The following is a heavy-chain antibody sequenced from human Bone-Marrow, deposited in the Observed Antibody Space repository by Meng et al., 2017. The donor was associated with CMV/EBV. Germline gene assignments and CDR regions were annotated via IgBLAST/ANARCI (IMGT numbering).Heavy chain of an antibody. CDR3: ASVTAMVNY. CDR2: ISSSGSTI. D-gene: IGHD5-18*01. Sequence: GESLKISCAASGFTFSDYYMSWIRQAPGKGLEWVSYISSSGSTIYYADSVKGRFTISRDNAKNSLYLQMNSLRAEDTAVYYCASVTAMVNYWGQGTRVTGSS. CDR1: GFTFSDYY. V-gene: IGHV3-11*01. J-gene: IGHJ4*02.